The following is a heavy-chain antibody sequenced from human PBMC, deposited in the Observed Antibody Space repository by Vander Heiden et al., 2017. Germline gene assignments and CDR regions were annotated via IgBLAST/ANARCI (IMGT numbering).Heavy chain of an antibody. Sequence: EGRLEESGGGLVQPGGSLRLSCSASGFTFSRFGRHWVRQAPGKGLVWVPRINRDGSSTIYADTGKGRFTISRDNAKNTVYLQMNSLRADDTAIYYCARESAVERIAFDIWGQGTMVTVSS. D-gene: IGHD2-2*01. CDR3: ARESAVERIAFDI. CDR2: INRDGSST. V-gene: IGHV3-74*01. CDR1: GFTFSRFG. J-gene: IGHJ3*02.